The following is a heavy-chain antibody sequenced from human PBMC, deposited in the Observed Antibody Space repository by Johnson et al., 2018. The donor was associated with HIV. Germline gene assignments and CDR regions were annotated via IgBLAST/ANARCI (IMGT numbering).Heavy chain of an antibody. CDR2: IWYDGSNK. CDR1: GFTFSSYG. CDR3: AEAPTRISARDAFDI. Sequence: QVQLVESGGGVVQPGRSLRLSCAASGFTFSSYGMHWVRQAPGKGLEWVAVIWYDGSNKYYADSVKGRFTISRDNSKNTLYLQMNSLRAEDTAVYYCAEAPTRISARDAFDIWGQGTMVTVSS. V-gene: IGHV3-33*06. J-gene: IGHJ3*02. D-gene: IGHD2/OR15-2a*01.